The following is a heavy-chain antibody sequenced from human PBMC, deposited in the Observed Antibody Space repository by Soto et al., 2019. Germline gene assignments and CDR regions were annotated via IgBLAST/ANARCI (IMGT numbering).Heavy chain of an antibody. CDR3: ARVTIGGGGQKFDY. J-gene: IGHJ4*02. V-gene: IGHV4-59*12. D-gene: IGHD2-21*01. CDR1: GGSISSYY. Sequence: SETLSLTCTVSGGSISSYYWSWIRQPPGKGLEWIGYIYYSGSTYYNPSLKSRVTISVDTSKNQFSLKLSSVTAADTAVYYCARVTIGGGGQKFDYWGQGTLVTVSS. CDR2: IYYSGST.